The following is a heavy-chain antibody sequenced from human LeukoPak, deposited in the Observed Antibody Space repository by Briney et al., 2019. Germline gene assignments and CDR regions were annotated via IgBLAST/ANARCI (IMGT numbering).Heavy chain of an antibody. Sequence: PGGSLRLSCAASGFTFSSYAMSWVRQAPGKGPEWVSAISGSGGSTYYADSVKGRFTISRDNSKNTLYLQMNSLRAEDTAVYYCAKRGKSGSCLDYWGQGTLVTVSS. D-gene: IGHD2-15*01. J-gene: IGHJ4*02. CDR1: GFTFSSYA. CDR3: AKRGKSGSCLDY. CDR2: ISGSGGST. V-gene: IGHV3-23*01.